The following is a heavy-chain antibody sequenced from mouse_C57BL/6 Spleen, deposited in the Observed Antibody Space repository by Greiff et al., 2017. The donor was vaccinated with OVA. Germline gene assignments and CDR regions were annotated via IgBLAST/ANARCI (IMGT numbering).Heavy chain of an antibody. Sequence: QVQLQQSGPELVKPGASVKISCKASGYAFSSSWMNWVKQRPGKGLEWIGRIYPGDGDTNYNGKFKGKATLTADKSSSTAYMQLSSLTSEDSAVYFCARRGGDYGNLDVWGTGTTVTVSS. J-gene: IGHJ1*03. D-gene: IGHD2-1*01. CDR1: GYAFSSSW. CDR3: ARRGGDYGNLDV. CDR2: IYPGDGDT. V-gene: IGHV1-82*01.